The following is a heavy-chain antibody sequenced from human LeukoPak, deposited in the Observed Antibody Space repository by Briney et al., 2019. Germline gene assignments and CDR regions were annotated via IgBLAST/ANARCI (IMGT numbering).Heavy chain of an antibody. CDR3: ARDRNLRFDP. Sequence: ASVKVSCKASGYTFTSYYMHWVRQAPGQGLEWMGIINPSGGSTSYAQKFQGRVTMTTDTSTSTAYMELRSLRSDDTAVYYCARDRNLRFDPWGQGTLVTVSS. V-gene: IGHV1-46*01. CDR2: INPSGGST. J-gene: IGHJ5*02. CDR1: GYTFTSYY.